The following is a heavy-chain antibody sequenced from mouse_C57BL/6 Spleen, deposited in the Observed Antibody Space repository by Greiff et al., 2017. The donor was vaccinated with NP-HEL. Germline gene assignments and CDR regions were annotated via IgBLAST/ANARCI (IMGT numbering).Heavy chain of an antibody. D-gene: IGHD2-10*01. CDR2: ISSGGDYI. J-gene: IGHJ2*01. CDR1: GFTFSSYA. Sequence: EVKLVESGEGLVKPGGSLKLSCAASGFTFSSYAMSWVRQTPETRLEWVAYISSGGDYIYYADTVKGRFTISRDNARNTLYLQMSSLKSEDTAMYYCTRAYYGNYLDYWGQGTTLTVSS. CDR3: TRAYYGNYLDY. V-gene: IGHV5-9-1*02.